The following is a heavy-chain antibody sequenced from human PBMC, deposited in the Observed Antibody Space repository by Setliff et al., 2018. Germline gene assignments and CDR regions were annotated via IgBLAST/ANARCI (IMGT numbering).Heavy chain of an antibody. J-gene: IGHJ4*02. CDR3: ARGRNIAARLLDS. CDR1: GDSISSRRSY. D-gene: IGHD6-6*01. V-gene: IGHV4-61*09. CDR2: IYTSWSN. Sequence: SETLSLTCTVSGDSISSRRSYWGWFRQPAGKGLEWIGQIYTSWSNNYNPSLKSRVTISLDTSKDQFSLKLISMSAADTAVYFCARGRNIAARLLDSWGQGALVTVSS.